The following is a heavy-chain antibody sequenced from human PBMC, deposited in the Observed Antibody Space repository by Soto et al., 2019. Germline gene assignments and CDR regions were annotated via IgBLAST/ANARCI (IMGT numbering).Heavy chain of an antibody. V-gene: IGHV1-2*02. J-gene: IGHJ2*01. CDR2: VNPKRGDA. CDR1: GYTFRNYY. CDR3: ARDPGIPGRYWYFDL. Sequence: QVQLVQSGAEVKKPGASVKVSCKASGYTFRNYYIHWVRQTPGQGLEWMGWVNPKRGDAIYAQKFQGRVVMTSDPSTSTAYLEVNRLTSDDSAVFFCARDPGIPGRYWYFDLWGRGTLVTVSS.